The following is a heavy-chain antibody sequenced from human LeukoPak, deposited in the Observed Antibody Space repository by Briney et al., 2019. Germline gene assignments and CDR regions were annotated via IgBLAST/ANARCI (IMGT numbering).Heavy chain of an antibody. CDR1: GFTVSSNY. D-gene: IGHD2-21*01. V-gene: IGHV3-53*01. J-gene: IGHJ4*02. CDR2: IYSGGST. Sequence: GGSLRLSCAASGFTVSSNYMSWVRQAPGKGLEWVSIIYSGGSTYYADSVEGRFTISRDNSKNTLYLQMNSLRAEDTAVYYCAKAGISSLLYFDYWGQGTLVTVSS. CDR3: AKAGISSLLYFDY.